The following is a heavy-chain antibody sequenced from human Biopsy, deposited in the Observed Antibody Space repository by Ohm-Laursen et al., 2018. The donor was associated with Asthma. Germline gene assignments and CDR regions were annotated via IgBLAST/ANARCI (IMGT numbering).Heavy chain of an antibody. CDR1: GFTFGDYW. D-gene: IGHD1-26*01. J-gene: IGHJ4*02. CDR2: ISFDGSNK. CDR3: AKDVFPGWELRRGPDY. V-gene: IGHV3-30*18. Sequence: SLRLSCSASGFTFGDYWMSWVRRAPGKGLDWVAVISFDGSNKNYTDSVKGRFTISRDNSRNTLHLQMNSLRAEDTAVYYCAKDVFPGWELRRGPDYWGQGTLVTVSS.